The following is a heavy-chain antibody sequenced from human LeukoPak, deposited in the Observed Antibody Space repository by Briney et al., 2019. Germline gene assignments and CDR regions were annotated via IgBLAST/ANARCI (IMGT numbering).Heavy chain of an antibody. J-gene: IGHJ5*02. Sequence: ASVRVSCKASGYTFTGYYMHWVRQAPGQGLEWMGWISAYNGNTNYAQKLQGRVTMTTDTSTSTAYMELRSLRSDDTAVYYCARGKPYCTNGVCYRGPNWFDPWGQGTLVTVSS. V-gene: IGHV1-18*04. D-gene: IGHD2-8*01. CDR1: GYTFTGYY. CDR2: ISAYNGNT. CDR3: ARGKPYCTNGVCYRGPNWFDP.